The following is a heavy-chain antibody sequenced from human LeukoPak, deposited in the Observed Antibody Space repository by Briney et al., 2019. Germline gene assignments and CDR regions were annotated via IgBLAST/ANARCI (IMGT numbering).Heavy chain of an antibody. CDR3: ARGLWGDDSSGYLAHAAFDI. D-gene: IGHD3-22*01. V-gene: IGHV4-59*01. CDR2: IYYSGNT. CDR1: GGSINSYY. J-gene: IGHJ3*02. Sequence: QPSETLSLTCTVSGGSINSYYWNSIRQPPGKGLEWIGYIYYSGNTNYNPSLKSRVTISVDTSKNQFSLKLSSVTAADTAVYYCARGLWGDDSSGYLAHAAFDIWGQGTMVTVSS.